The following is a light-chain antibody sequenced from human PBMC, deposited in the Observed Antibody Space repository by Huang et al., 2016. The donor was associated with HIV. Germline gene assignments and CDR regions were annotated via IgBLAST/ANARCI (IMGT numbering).Light chain of an antibody. Sequence: DIQMTQSPSTLSASVGDRVTITCRASQSIGDWLAWYQQKPGKAPKLLIYKASNLQSGVPSRFSGSGSETEFTLTISSLQPDDFATYYCQQYDTYSTFGQGTKLESK. CDR2: KAS. J-gene: IGKJ2*01. CDR1: QSIGDW. CDR3: QQYDTYST. V-gene: IGKV1-5*03.